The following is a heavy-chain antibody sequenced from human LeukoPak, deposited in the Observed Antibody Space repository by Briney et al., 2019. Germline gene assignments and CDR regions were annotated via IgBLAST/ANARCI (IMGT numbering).Heavy chain of an antibody. CDR2: INAGNGNT. CDR3: AKSPLLWFGELRY. CDR1: GYTFTSYA. D-gene: IGHD3-10*01. Sequence: RASVKVSRKASGYTFTSYAMHWVRQAPGQRLEWMGWINAGNGNTKYSQKFQGRVTITRDTSASTAYMELSSLRSEDTAVYYCAKSPLLWFGELRYWGQGTQVTVSS. V-gene: IGHV1-3*01. J-gene: IGHJ4*02.